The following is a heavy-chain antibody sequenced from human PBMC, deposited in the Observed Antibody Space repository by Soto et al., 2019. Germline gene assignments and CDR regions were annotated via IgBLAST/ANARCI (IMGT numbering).Heavy chain of an antibody. CDR2: INYSGIT. D-gene: IGHD1-26*01. Sequence: SETLSLTCSVSGGPFSSDSFISSWARQFPGKGLEWIGYINYSGITYYNPSLRSRITMSVDTSKNQFSLNLSSVTAADTAVYYCARDHKWDGMDVWGQGTTVTVSS. V-gene: IGHV4-31*03. CDR1: GGPFSSDSFI. J-gene: IGHJ6*02. CDR3: ARDHKWDGMDV.